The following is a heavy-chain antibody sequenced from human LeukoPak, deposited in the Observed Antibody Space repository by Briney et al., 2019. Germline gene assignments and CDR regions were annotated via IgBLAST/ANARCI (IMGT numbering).Heavy chain of an antibody. CDR2: INPNSGGT. D-gene: IGHD3-16*01. V-gene: IGHV1-2*04. Sequence: ASVKVSCKASGYTCTGYYMHWVRQAPGQGLEWMGWINPNSGGTNYAQKFQGWVTMTRDTSISTAYMELSRLRSDDTAVYYCARGRLSLITARANFFDYWGQGTRVTVSS. CDR1: GYTCTGYY. J-gene: IGHJ4*02. CDR3: ARGRLSLITARANFFDY.